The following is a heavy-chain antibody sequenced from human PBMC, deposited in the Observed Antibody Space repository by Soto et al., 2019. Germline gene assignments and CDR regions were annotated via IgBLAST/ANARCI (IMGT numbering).Heavy chain of an antibody. D-gene: IGHD1-20*01. Sequence: QLQPQESGPRLVKPSETLSLTCTVSGGSISSSSYYWGWIRQPPGKGMEWIGSIYYSGSTYYNPTLSSRVTVSVDTAKNQFSLKLSSVTAADTAVYYCARRVITGTTGGVGYWGEGTLVTVSS. CDR3: ARRVITGTTGGVGY. J-gene: IGHJ4*02. CDR1: GGSISSSSYY. V-gene: IGHV4-39*01. CDR2: IYYSGST.